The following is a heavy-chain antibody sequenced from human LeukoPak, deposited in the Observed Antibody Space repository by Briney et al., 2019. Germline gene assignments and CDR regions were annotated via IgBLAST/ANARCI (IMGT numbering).Heavy chain of an antibody. D-gene: IGHD5-24*01. J-gene: IGHJ3*02. CDR1: GYTFSGFY. CDR2: INPNSGVT. CDR3: ARDGAEGDGYNYFGLRRVFDI. Sequence: ASVKVSCKASGYTFSGFYIHWVRQAPGQGLEWMGWINPNSGVTNYAQKLQGRVTITRDTSIDTAYMQLSRLRSDDTAVYYCARDGAEGDGYNYFGLRRVFDIWGQGTMVTVSS. V-gene: IGHV1-2*02.